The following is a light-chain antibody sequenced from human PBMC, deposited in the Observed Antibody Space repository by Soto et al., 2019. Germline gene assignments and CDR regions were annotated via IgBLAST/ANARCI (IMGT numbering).Light chain of an antibody. CDR3: SSYAGSNNPYV. CDR1: SGDIGGYDY. J-gene: IGLJ1*01. V-gene: IGLV2-8*01. Sequence: QSALTQPPSASGSPGQSVTISCTGTSGDIGGYDYVSWYQQHPGKAPKLMIYEVTKRPLGVPDRFSGSKSGNTASLTVSGLQAEDETDYNCSSYAGSNNPYVFGTGTKLTVL. CDR2: EVT.